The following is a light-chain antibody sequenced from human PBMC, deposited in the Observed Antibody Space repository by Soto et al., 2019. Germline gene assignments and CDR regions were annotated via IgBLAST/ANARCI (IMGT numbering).Light chain of an antibody. J-gene: IGLJ1*01. CDR1: SSDVGGYNY. CDR2: DVS. V-gene: IGLV2-11*01. Sequence: QSVLTQPRSVSGSPGQSVTISCTGTSSDVGGYNYVSWYQHHPGKAPKVMIYDVSKRPSGVPDRFSGSKSGNTASLTISGLQAEDEADYYCCSYAGSYTYVCGTGTKVTVL. CDR3: CSYAGSYTYV.